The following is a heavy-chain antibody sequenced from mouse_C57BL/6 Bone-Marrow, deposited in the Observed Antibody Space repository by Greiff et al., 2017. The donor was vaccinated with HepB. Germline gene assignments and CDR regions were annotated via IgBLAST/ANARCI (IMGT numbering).Heavy chain of an antibody. D-gene: IGHD2-1*01. CDR3: ARNYPLYFDY. V-gene: IGHV3-6*01. CDR1: GYSITSGYY. J-gene: IGHJ2*01. CDR2: ISYDGSN. Sequence: EVQLVESGPGLVKPSQSLSLTCSVTGYSITSGYYWNWIRQFPGNKLEWMGYISYDGSNNYNPSLKNRISITRDTSKNQFFLKLNSVTTEDTATYYCARNYPLYFDYWGQGTTLTVSS.